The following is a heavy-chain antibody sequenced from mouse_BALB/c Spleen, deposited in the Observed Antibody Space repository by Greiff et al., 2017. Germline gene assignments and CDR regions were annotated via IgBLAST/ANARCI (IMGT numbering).Heavy chain of an antibody. Sequence: QVQLKESGPGLVAPSQSLSITCTVSGFSLTGYGVNWVRQPPGKGLEWLGMIWGDGSTDYNSALKSRLSISKDNSKSQVFLKMNSLQTDDTARYYCARDPSMVTWYFDVWGAGTTVTVSS. CDR1: GFSLTGYG. D-gene: IGHD2-2*01. V-gene: IGHV2-6-7*01. J-gene: IGHJ1*01. CDR2: IWGDGST. CDR3: ARDPSMVTWYFDV.